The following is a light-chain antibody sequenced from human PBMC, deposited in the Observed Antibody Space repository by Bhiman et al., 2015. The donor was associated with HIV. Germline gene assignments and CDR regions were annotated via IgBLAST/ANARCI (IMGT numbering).Light chain of an antibody. CDR2: NNN. Sequence: QPVLTQPPSVSGAPGQRVTIFCTGSSSNVGGGYDVHWYQQLPGTAPKLLIFNNNNRPSGVPDRFSGSKSGTSASLAITGLQTEDEADYYCVVWEDSLSVVVFGGGTKLTVL. J-gene: IGLJ2*01. CDR1: SSNVGGGYD. CDR3: VVWEDSLSVVV. V-gene: IGLV1-50*01.